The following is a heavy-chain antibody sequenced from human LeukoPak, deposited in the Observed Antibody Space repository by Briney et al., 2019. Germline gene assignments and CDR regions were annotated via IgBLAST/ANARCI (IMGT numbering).Heavy chain of an antibody. J-gene: IGHJ4*02. CDR2: ISGNGGST. D-gene: IGHD3-9*01. Sequence: PGRSLRLSCAASGFTFSSYALHWVRQAPGKGLEWVSAISGNGGSTYYADSVKGRFTISRDNSKNTLYLQMNSLRAEDTAVYYCAREPTGYFDYWGQGTLVTVSS. CDR3: AREPTGYFDY. V-gene: IGHV3-23*01. CDR1: GFTFSSYA.